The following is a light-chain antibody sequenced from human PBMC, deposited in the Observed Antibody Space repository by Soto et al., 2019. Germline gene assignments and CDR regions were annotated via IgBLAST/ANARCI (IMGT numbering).Light chain of an antibody. CDR2: EVS. V-gene: IGLV2-14*01. Sequence: QSALTQPASVSGSPGQSITISCTGTSSDVGGYNYVSWYQQHPGKAPKLMIYEVSDRPSGVSNRFSGSKSGKTASLTISGLQAEDESDYYCSSYTRSSTYVFGTGTKLTVL. J-gene: IGLJ1*01. CDR1: SSDVGGYNY. CDR3: SSYTRSSTYV.